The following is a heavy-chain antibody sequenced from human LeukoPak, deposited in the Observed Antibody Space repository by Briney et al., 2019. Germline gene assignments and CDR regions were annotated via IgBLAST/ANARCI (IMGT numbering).Heavy chain of an antibody. D-gene: IGHD3-16*02. J-gene: IGHJ4*02. CDR3: AKDGFLIRWGLSNYFDY. V-gene: IGHV3-23*01. CDR1: GLTLRSYS. Sequence: GPFLRLSRAPSGLTLRSYSMTSVRPAPRKGPGWGSGISGRGDTTHYADSVKGRFTISRDKSKDTLYLQMNSLRAEDAAVYYCAKDGFLIRWGLSNYFDYWGQGTLVTVSS. CDR2: ISGRGDTT.